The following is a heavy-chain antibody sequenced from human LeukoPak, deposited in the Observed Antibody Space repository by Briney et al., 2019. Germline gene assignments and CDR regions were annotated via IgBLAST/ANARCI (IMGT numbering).Heavy chain of an antibody. V-gene: IGHV1-3*01. D-gene: IGHD5-12*01. CDR1: GYTFTSYA. J-gene: IGHJ4*02. Sequence: ASVKVSCKASGYTFTSYAMHWVRQAPGQRLEWMGWINAGNGNTKYSQKFQGRVTITRDTSASTAYMELSSLRSEDTAVYYCARGGPGSGYDYPLDYWGQGTLVTVSS. CDR3: ARGGPGSGYDYPLDY. CDR2: INAGNGNT.